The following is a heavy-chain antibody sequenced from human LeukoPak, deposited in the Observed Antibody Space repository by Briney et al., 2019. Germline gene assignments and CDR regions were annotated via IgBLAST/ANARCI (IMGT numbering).Heavy chain of an antibody. CDR1: GGSISSSSYY. J-gene: IGHJ4*02. V-gene: IGHV4-39*01. Sequence: PSETLSLTCTVSGGSISSSSYYWGWIRQPPGKGLEWIGSIYYSGSTYYNPSLKSRVTISVDTSKNQFSLKLSSVTAADTAVYYCARARLRYFDWYSYYFDYWGQGTLVTVSS. D-gene: IGHD3-9*01. CDR2: IYYSGST. CDR3: ARARLRYFDWYSYYFDY.